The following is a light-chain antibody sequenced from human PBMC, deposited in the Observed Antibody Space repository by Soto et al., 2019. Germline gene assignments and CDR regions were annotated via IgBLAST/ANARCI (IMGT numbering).Light chain of an antibody. CDR1: QSISSN. CDR2: GAS. CDR3: QQRSNWPPIT. V-gene: IGKV3-15*01. Sequence: EIVMTQSPATLSVSPGERATLSCRASQSISSNLAWYQQRPGQAPRLLIYGASTRATGFPARFSGSGSGTDFTLTISSLEPEDFAVYYCQQRSNWPPITFGQGTRLEIK. J-gene: IGKJ5*01.